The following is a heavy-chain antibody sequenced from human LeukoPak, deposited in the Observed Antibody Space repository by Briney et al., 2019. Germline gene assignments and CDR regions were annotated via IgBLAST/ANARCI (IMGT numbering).Heavy chain of an antibody. CDR1: GFSFSNYW. D-gene: IGHD1-26*01. CDR3: ARDSGSY. J-gene: IGHJ4*02. CDR2: IKQDGSEK. Sequence: GGSLRLSCAASGFSFSNYWMSWVRQAPGKGLEWVANIKQDGSEKYYVDSVKGRFTISRDNAKNPLYLQMNSLGAEDMAVYYCARDSGSYWGQGTLVTVSS. V-gene: IGHV3-7*01.